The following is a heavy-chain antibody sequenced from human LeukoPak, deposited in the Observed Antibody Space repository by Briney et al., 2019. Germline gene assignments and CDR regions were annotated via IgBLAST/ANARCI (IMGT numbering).Heavy chain of an antibody. D-gene: IGHD2-15*01. CDR2: FDPEGGET. J-gene: IGHJ5*02. Sequence: GASVKVSCKVSGYTLTELSMHWVRQAPGKGLEWMGGFDPEGGETIYAQKFQGRVTMTEDTSTDTAYMELSSLRSEDTAVYYCATLRPIVVVVAATLANWFDPWGQGTLVTVSS. CDR1: GYTLTELS. CDR3: ATLRPIVVVVAATLANWFDP. V-gene: IGHV1-24*01.